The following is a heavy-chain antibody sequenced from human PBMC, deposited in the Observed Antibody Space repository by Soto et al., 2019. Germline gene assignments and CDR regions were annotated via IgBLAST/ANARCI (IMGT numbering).Heavy chain of an antibody. CDR3: AKPGRGSSNGGNWFGP. J-gene: IGHJ5*02. D-gene: IGHD2-2*01. CDR1: GFTFSSYA. Sequence: EVQLLEPGGGLVQPGGSLRLSCAASGFTFSSYAMSWVRQAPGKGLEWVSAISGSGGSTYYADSVKGRFTISRDNSKNPVDSKMNSLRTEDTAVYFCAKPGRGSSNGGNWFGPPGQGTLVTVSS. V-gene: IGHV3-23*01. CDR2: ISGSGGST.